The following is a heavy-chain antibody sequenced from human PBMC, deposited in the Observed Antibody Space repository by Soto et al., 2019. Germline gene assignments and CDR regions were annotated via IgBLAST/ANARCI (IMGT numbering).Heavy chain of an antibody. CDR3: ARTRGVLRFLEWSPAVGYYYYGMDV. J-gene: IGHJ6*02. V-gene: IGHV4-59*01. CDR1: GGYISSYY. Sequence: SETLSLTCTVSGGYISSYYWSWIRQPPGKGLEWIGYIYYSGSTNYNPSLKSRVTISVDTSKNQFSLKLSSVTAADTAVYYCARTRGVLRFLEWSPAVGYYYYGMDVWGQGTTVTVSS. D-gene: IGHD3-3*01. CDR2: IYYSGST.